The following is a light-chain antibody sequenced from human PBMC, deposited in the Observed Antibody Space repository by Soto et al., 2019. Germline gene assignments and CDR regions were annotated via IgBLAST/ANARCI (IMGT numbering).Light chain of an antibody. V-gene: IGLV1-47*01. CDR3: SAWDDSLSGPL. CDR1: SSNIGTNY. J-gene: IGLJ2*01. Sequence: QSVLTQSPSASGTPGQRVIISCSGTSSNIGTNYVYWYQQLPGTAPKVLIYSNDKRPSGVPNRFSGSKSGTSASLAISGLRSEEEADYYCSAWDDSLSGPLFGGGTKLTVL. CDR2: SND.